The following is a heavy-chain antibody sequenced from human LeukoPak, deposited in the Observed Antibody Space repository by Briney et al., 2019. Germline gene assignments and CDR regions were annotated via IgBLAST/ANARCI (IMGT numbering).Heavy chain of an antibody. CDR3: AMQGRSTKLGI. Sequence: GGSLRLSCAASGFTFSSFDMNWVRQAPGKGLEWISYISSSGSPIYYADSVKGRFTISRNNAKNSLYLQMNSLRAEDTAVYYCAMQGRSTKLGIWGQGTMVTVSS. CDR1: GFTFSSFD. D-gene: IGHD2-2*01. V-gene: IGHV3-48*03. J-gene: IGHJ3*02. CDR2: ISSSGSPI.